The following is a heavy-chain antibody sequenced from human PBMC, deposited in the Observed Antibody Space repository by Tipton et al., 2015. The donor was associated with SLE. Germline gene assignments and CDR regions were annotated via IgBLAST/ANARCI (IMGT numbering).Heavy chain of an antibody. CDR2: INHIGST. Sequence: TLSLTCAVYGGSFSGYYWSWVRQPPGKGLEWIGEINHIGSTNYNPSLKSRVTVSVDTSKNQFSLKLSSVTAADTAVYYCARDSSKSYFDYWGQGALVTVSS. CDR1: GGSFSGYY. J-gene: IGHJ4*02. D-gene: IGHD2-21*01. CDR3: ARDSSKSYFDY. V-gene: IGHV4-34*01.